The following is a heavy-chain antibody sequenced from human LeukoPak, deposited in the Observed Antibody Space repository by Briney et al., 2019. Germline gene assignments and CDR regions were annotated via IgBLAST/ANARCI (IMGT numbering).Heavy chain of an antibody. J-gene: IGHJ4*02. CDR1: GFIFSTYS. Sequence: GGSLRLSCAASGFIFSTYSMDWVRQAPGKGLEWVSSITDGGSYIYYADSVKGRFTISRDNAKNSLYLQMNSLRAEDTAVYYCAKEYNGCNGVFDYWGQGTLVTVSS. CDR3: AKEYNGCNGVFDY. V-gene: IGHV3-21*01. D-gene: IGHD5-12*01. CDR2: ITDGGSYI.